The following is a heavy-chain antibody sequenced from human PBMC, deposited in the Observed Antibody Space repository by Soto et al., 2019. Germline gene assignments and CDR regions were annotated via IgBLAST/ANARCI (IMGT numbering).Heavy chain of an antibody. J-gene: IGHJ6*02. CDR2: ISSSGGTI. CDR3: ASGTYCYDRSGYSPARYGMDV. CDR1: GFTFSTYS. D-gene: IGHD3-22*01. Sequence: GGSLRLSCADSGFTFSTYSMNWVRQAPGKGLEWVSYISSSGGTIYYADSVKGRFTISRDNAKRSLYLQMNSLRAEDTAVFYCASGTYCYDRSGYSPARYGMDVWGQGTTVTVSS. V-gene: IGHV3-48*01.